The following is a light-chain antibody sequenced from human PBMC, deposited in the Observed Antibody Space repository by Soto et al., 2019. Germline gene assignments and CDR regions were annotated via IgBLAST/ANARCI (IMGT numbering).Light chain of an antibody. J-gene: IGLJ1*01. CDR3: SSYTGSSTYV. CDR1: SSDVGVYNY. CDR2: EVS. V-gene: IGLV2-14*01. Sequence: QSVLTQPASVSGSPGQSITISCTGTSSDVGVYNYVSWYQQHPGKAPKLMIYEVSNRPSGVSTRFSGSKSVNTASLTISGLQPEDEADYYCSSYTGSSTYVFGTGTKLTVL.